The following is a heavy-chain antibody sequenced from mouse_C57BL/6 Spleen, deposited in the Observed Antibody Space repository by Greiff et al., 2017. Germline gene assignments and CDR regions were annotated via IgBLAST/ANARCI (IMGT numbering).Heavy chain of an antibody. CDR3: RITAVVATNVDV. Sequence: VQLQQSGAELVRPGASVTLSCKASGYTFTDYEMHWVKQTPVPGLEWIGAIDPETGGTAYNQKFKGKAILTADKTSSTAYMELRSLTSEDSAVYYCRITAVVATNVDVWGTGTTVTVSS. CDR1: GYTFTDYE. CDR2: IDPETGGT. V-gene: IGHV1-15*01. J-gene: IGHJ1*03. D-gene: IGHD1-1*01.